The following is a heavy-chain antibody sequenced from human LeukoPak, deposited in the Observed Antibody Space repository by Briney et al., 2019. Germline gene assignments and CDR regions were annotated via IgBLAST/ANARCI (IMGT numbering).Heavy chain of an antibody. CDR1: GYSFTTYW. D-gene: IGHD3/OR15-3a*01. CDR3: ARHQSALLDWTHPDY. Sequence: GESLKISCKGSGYSFTTYWIGWVRQMPGKGLEWMGIIYPGDSDTRYSPSFQGQVTISADKSTSTAYLQWSSLKASDTAMYYCARHQSALLDWTHPDYRGQGTLVTVSS. CDR2: IYPGDSDT. J-gene: IGHJ4*02. V-gene: IGHV5-51*01.